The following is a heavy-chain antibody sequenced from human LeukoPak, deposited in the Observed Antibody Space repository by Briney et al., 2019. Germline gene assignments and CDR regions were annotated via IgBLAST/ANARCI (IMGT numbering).Heavy chain of an antibody. CDR1: GFTFSNYG. CDR3: ARGGRGVVIAPPDY. V-gene: IGHV3-21*01. D-gene: IGHD2-21*01. Sequence: GGSLRLSCAASGFTFSNYGINWVRQAPGKGLEWVSSISSSSSYIYYADSVKGRFTISRDNAKNSLYLQMNSLRAEDTAVYYRARGGRGVVIAPPDYWGQGTLVTVSS. J-gene: IGHJ4*02. CDR2: ISSSSSYI.